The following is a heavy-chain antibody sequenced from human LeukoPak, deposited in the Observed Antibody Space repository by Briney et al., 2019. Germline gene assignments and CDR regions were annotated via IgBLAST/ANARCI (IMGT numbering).Heavy chain of an antibody. J-gene: IGHJ4*02. CDR1: GGTFSTYA. CDR3: ARGYCTNGVCPPQGLDY. V-gene: IGHV1-69*13. Sequence: VASMKVSCKASGGTFSTYAISWVRQAPGQGLEWMGGIVPMFNTTNYAQKFQGRVTITADESTSTAYMELRSLRSDDTAVYYCARGYCTNGVCPPQGLDYWGQGTLVTVSS. CDR2: IVPMFNTT. D-gene: IGHD2-8*01.